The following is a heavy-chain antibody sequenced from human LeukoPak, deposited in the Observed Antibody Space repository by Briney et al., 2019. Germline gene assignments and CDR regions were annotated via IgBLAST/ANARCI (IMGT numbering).Heavy chain of an antibody. V-gene: IGHV4-59*01. CDR2: IYYSGST. CDR1: GGSISSYY. Sequence: PSETLSLTCTVSGGSISSYYWSWIRQPPGKGLEWIGYIYYSGSTNYNPSLKSRVTISVDTSKNQFSLKLSSVTAADTAVYYCARATSGTWLDPWGQGTLVTVSS. D-gene: IGHD1-26*01. CDR3: ARATSGTWLDP. J-gene: IGHJ5*02.